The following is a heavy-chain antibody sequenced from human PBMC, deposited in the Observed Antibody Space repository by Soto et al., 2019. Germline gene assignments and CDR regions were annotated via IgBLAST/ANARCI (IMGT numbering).Heavy chain of an antibody. V-gene: IGHV3-23*01. CDR3: AKDYSHGSGSVFNWFDP. CDR1: GFTFSSYA. D-gene: IGHD3-10*01. J-gene: IGHJ5*02. Sequence: GGSLRLSCAASGFTFSSYAMSWVRQAPGKGLEWVSAISGSGGSTYYADSVKGRFTISRDNSKNTLYLQMNSLRAEDTALYYCAKDYSHGSGSVFNWFDPWGQGTLVTVSS. CDR2: ISGSGGST.